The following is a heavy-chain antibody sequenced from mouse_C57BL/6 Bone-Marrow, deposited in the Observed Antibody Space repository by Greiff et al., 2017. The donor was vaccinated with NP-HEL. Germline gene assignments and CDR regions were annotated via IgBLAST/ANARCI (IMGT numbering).Heavy chain of an antibody. D-gene: IGHD1-1*01. Sequence: VQLQQSGAELVRPGASVKLSCTASGFNIKDDYMHWVKQRPEQGLEWIGWIDPENGDTEYASKFQGKATITADTSSNTAYLQLSSLTSEDTAVYYCTRIIYYYGSSYVWFAYWGQGTLVTVSA. V-gene: IGHV14-4*01. CDR3: TRIIYYYGSSYVWFAY. CDR2: IDPENGDT. CDR1: GFNIKDDY. J-gene: IGHJ3*01.